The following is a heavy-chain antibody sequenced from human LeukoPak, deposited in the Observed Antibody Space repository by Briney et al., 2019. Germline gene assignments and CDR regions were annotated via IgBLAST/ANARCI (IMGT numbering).Heavy chain of an antibody. CDR2: IYYSGST. J-gene: IGHJ4*02. CDR1: GGSISSSSYY. Sequence: PSETLSLTCTVSGGSISSSSYYWGWIRQPPGKGLEWIGSIYYSGSTYYNPSLKSRVTISVDTSKNQFSLKLSSVTAADTAVYYCARVDWNYVPDYWGQGTLVTVSS. V-gene: IGHV4-39*07. D-gene: IGHD1-7*01. CDR3: ARVDWNYVPDY.